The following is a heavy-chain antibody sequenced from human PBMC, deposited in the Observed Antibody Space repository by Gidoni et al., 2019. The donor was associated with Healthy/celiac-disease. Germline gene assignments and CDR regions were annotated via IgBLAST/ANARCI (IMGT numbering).Heavy chain of an antibody. CDR3: AKGQRTYYYGSGSYSTDQNFDY. Sequence: EVQLLESGGGLVQPGGSLRLSCAASGFTFSSYAMRWFRQAPGKGLGWVSAISGSGGSTYYADSVKGRFTISRDNSKNTLYLQMNSLRAEDTAVYYCAKGQRTYYYGSGSYSTDQNFDYWGQGTLVTVSS. D-gene: IGHD3-10*01. CDR1: GFTFSSYA. CDR2: ISGSGGST. V-gene: IGHV3-23*01. J-gene: IGHJ4*02.